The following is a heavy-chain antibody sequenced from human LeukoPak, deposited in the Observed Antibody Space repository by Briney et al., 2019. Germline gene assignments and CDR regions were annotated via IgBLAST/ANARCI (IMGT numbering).Heavy chain of an antibody. CDR3: ARGHSSGLNWFDP. CDR1: GVSSSSYY. Sequence: PSETLSLTCTVSGVSSSSYYWSWIRQPPGKGLEWIGYIYYSGSTNYNPSLKSRVTISVDTSKNQFSLKLSSVTAADTAVYYCARGHSSGLNWFDPWGQGTLVTVSS. CDR2: IYYSGST. J-gene: IGHJ5*02. D-gene: IGHD6-19*01. V-gene: IGHV4-59*01.